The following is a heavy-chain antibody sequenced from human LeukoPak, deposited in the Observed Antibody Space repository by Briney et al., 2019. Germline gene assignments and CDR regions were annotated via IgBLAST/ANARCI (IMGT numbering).Heavy chain of an antibody. CDR2: ISYDGSNK. Sequence: GGSLRLSCAASGFTFSSYAMHWVRQAPGKGLEWEAVISYDGSNKYYADSVKGRFTISRDNSKNTLYLQMNSLRAEDTAVYYCARDSLGYNWFDPWGQGTLVTVSS. J-gene: IGHJ5*02. CDR1: GFTFSSYA. D-gene: IGHD1-26*01. V-gene: IGHV3-30-3*01. CDR3: ARDSLGYNWFDP.